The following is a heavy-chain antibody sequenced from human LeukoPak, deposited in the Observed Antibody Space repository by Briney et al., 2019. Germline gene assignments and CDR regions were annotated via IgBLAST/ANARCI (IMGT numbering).Heavy chain of an antibody. V-gene: IGHV3-23*01. CDR2: ISGSGGST. D-gene: IGHD6-13*01. CDR3: AKVLSSWYPYPDY. CDR1: GFTFSSYG. J-gene: IGHJ4*02. Sequence: GGSLRLSCAASGFTFSSYGMSWVRQAPGKGLEWVSAISGSGGSTYYADSAKGRFTISRDNSKNTLYLQMNSLRAEDTAVYYCAKVLSSWYPYPDYWGQGTLVAVSS.